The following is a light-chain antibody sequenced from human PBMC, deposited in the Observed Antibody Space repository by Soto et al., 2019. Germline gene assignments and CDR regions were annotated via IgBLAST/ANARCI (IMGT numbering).Light chain of an antibody. Sequence: EIVLTQSPCTLSLSLGERATLSCRASQSLSAFLAWYQQQPGQAPRLLIYGASTRATGIPDRFSGSGSGTDFTLTISRREPEDVGVYYCQQYGFSPLYTFGQGTKLEI. J-gene: IGKJ2*01. CDR2: GAS. CDR3: QQYGFSPLYT. V-gene: IGKV3-20*01. CDR1: QSLSAF.